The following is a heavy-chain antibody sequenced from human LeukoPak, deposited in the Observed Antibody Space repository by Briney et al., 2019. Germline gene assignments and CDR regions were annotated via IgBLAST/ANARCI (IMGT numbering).Heavy chain of an antibody. Sequence: GGSLRLSCAASGFTFSSYGMHWVRQAPGKGLEWVAVIWYDGSNKYYADSVKGRFTISRDNAKNSLYLQMNSLRAEDTAVYYCARVRYSYGKTAFDYWGQGTLVTVSS. V-gene: IGHV3-33*01. D-gene: IGHD5-18*01. CDR2: IWYDGSNK. CDR1: GFTFSSYG. CDR3: ARVRYSYGKTAFDY. J-gene: IGHJ4*02.